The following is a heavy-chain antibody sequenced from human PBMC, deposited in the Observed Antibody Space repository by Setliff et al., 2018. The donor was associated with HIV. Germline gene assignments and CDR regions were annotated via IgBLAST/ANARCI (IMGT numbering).Heavy chain of an antibody. CDR3: ARDSIAVAARAFDI. V-gene: IGHV6-1*01. CDR1: GDSVSSNSAA. Sequence: WQTLSLTCAISGDSVSSNSAAWNWIRQSPSRGLEWLGRTYYRSKWYNDYAVSVKSRITISPDTSKNQFSLQLNSVTPEDTAVYYCARDSIAVAARAFDIWGQGTMVTVSS. D-gene: IGHD6-19*01. J-gene: IGHJ3*02. CDR2: TYYRSKWYN.